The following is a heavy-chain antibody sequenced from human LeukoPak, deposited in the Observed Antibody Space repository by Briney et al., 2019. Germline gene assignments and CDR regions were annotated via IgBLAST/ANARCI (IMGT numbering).Heavy chain of an antibody. Sequence: PSETLSLTCTVSGGSISSGDYYWSWIRQPPGKGREWIGYIYYSGSTYYNPSLKSRVTISVDTSKNQFSLKLSSVTAADTAVYYCARAVGWGESGSYPEPYFDYWGQGTLVTVSS. CDR3: ARAVGWGESGSYPEPYFDY. CDR1: GGSISSGDYY. J-gene: IGHJ4*02. V-gene: IGHV4-30-4*08. D-gene: IGHD1-26*01. CDR2: IYYSGST.